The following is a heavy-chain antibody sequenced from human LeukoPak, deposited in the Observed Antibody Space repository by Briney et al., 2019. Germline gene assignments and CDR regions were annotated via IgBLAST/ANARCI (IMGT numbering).Heavy chain of an antibody. CDR2: MNPNSGNT. V-gene: IGHV1-8*01. CDR3: ARAVTGYSSSWHTLLYYYYYMDV. Sequence: ASVKVSCKASGYTFTSYDINWVRQATGQGLEWMGWMNPNSGNTGYAQKFQGRVTMTRNTSISTAYMELSSLRSEDTAVYYCARAVTGYSSSWHTLLYYYYYMDVWGKGTTVTISS. J-gene: IGHJ6*03. CDR1: GYTFTSYD. D-gene: IGHD6-13*01.